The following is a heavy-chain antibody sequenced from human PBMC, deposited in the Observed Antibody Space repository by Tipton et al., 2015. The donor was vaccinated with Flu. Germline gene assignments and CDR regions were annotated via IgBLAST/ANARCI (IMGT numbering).Heavy chain of an antibody. J-gene: IGHJ6*02. V-gene: IGHV4-59*01. CDR2: IYYSGST. CDR3: ARDRPNYYYYGMDV. Sequence: LRLSCTVPGGSISSYYWSWIRQPPGKGLEWIGYIYYSGSTNYNPSLKSRVTISVDTSKNQFSLKLSSVTAADTAVYYCARDRPNYYYYGMDVWGQGTTVTVSS. CDR1: GGSISSYY.